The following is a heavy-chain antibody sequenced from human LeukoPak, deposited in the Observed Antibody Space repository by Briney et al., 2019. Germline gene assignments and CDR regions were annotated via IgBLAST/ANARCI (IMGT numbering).Heavy chain of an antibody. Sequence: SETLSLTCTVSGGSISSSSYYWGWIRQPPGKGLEWIESIYYSGSTYYNPSLKSRVTISVDTPKNQFSLKLSSVTAADTAVYYCALGFYFDYWGQGTLVTVSS. CDR2: IYYSGST. D-gene: IGHD3-16*01. CDR3: ALGFYFDY. V-gene: IGHV4-39*01. CDR1: GGSISSSSYY. J-gene: IGHJ4*02.